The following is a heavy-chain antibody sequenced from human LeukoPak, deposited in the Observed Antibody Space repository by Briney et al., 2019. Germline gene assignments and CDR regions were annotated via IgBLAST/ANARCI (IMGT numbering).Heavy chain of an antibody. CDR1: GGSISSGGYY. Sequence: PSETLSLTCTVSGGSISSGGYYWSWIRQHPGKGLEWIGYIYYSGSTYYNPSLKSRVTISVDTSKNQFSLKLSSVTAADTAVYYCAKDRHSGSYYSEYFQHWGQGTLVTVSS. CDR3: AKDRHSGSYYSEYFQH. D-gene: IGHD1-26*01. J-gene: IGHJ1*01. V-gene: IGHV4-31*03. CDR2: IYYSGST.